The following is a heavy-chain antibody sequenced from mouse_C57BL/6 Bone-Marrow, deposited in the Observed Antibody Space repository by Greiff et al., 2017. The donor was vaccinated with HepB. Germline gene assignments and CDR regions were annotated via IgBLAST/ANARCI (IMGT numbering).Heavy chain of an antibody. Sequence: EVQRVESGEGLVKPGGSLKLSCAASGFTFSSYAMSWVRQTPEKRLEWVAYLSSGGDYIYYADTVKGRFTISRDNARNTLYLQMSSLKSEDTAMYYCTRRFITTVVATPHWYFDVWGTGTTVTVSS. D-gene: IGHD1-1*01. V-gene: IGHV5-9-1*02. J-gene: IGHJ1*03. CDR1: GFTFSSYA. CDR2: LSSGGDYI. CDR3: TRRFITTVVATPHWYFDV.